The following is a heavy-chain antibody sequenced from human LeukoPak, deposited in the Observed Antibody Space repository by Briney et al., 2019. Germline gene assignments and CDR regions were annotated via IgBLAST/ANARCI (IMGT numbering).Heavy chain of an antibody. CDR2: VIPIFGTA. CDR3: ARVPPASDIYYFMDV. Sequence: ASVKVSCKASGGTFSSYAISWVRQAPGQGLEWMGGVIPIFGTANYAQKLQGRVTMTADTSTSTTYMELRSLRSDDTAVYYCARVPPASDIYYFMDVWGKGTTVTVSS. CDR1: GGTFSSYA. J-gene: IGHJ6*03. D-gene: IGHD2-2*01. V-gene: IGHV1-69*06.